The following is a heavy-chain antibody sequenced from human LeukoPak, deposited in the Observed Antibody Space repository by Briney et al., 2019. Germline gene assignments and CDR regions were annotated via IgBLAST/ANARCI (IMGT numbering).Heavy chain of an antibody. CDR2: ISGSGGST. CDR1: GFTFSSYA. Sequence: GGSLRLSCAASGFTFSSYAMSWVRQAPGKGLEWVSAISGSGGSTYYADSVKGRFTISRDKSKNTLFLQMNSLRPEDTAVYYCAKEGYYYLDVWGKGTTVTISS. CDR3: AKEGYYYLDV. J-gene: IGHJ6*03. V-gene: IGHV3-23*01.